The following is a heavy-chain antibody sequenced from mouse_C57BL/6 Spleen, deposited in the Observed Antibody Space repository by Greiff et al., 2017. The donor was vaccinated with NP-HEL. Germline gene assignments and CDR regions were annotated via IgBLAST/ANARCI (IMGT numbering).Heavy chain of an antibody. CDR1: GFSLSTSGMG. J-gene: IGHJ2*01. CDR3: ARSGPDGYYDY. D-gene: IGHD2-3*01. V-gene: IGHV8-12*01. Sequence: QVTLKVSGPGILQSSQTLSLTCSFSGFSLSTSGMGVSWIRQPSGQGLEWLAHIYWGDDKRYHPSLKSRLTISKDTSRNQVFLKITSVDTAETATYYCARSGPDGYYDYWGQGTTLTVSS. CDR2: IYWGDDK.